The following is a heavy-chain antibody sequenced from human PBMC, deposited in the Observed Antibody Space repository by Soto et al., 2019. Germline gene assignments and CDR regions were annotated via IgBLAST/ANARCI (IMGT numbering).Heavy chain of an antibody. V-gene: IGHV1-18*01. D-gene: IGHD6-19*01. CDR3: ARVLKQWIPYYYYGMDV. Sequence: GASVKVSCKASGYTFTSYGISWVRQAPGQGLEWMGWISAYNGNTNYAQKLQGRVTMTTDTSTSTAYMELRSLRSDDTAVYYCARVLKQWIPYYYYGMDVWGQGTTVTVSS. CDR2: ISAYNGNT. J-gene: IGHJ6*02. CDR1: GYTFTSYG.